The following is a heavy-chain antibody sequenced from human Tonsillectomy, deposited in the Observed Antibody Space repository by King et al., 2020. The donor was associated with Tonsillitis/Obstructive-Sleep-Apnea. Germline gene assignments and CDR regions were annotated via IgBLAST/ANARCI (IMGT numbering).Heavy chain of an antibody. V-gene: IGHV4-34*01. D-gene: IGHD2-21*01. J-gene: IGHJ5*02. Sequence: QVQLQQWGAGLLKPSETLSLTCAVYGGSFSGYYWSWIRQPPGKGREWIGEINHSGSTNYNPSLKSRVTISVDTSKNQFSLKLSSVTAADTAVYYCAGLADCGGDCLGWFDPWGQGTLVTVSS. CDR2: INHSGST. CDR1: GGSFSGYY. CDR3: AGLADCGGDCLGWFDP.